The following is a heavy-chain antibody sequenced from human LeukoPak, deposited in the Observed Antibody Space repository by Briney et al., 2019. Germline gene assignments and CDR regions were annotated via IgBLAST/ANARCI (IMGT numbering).Heavy chain of an antibody. CDR3: ARGAGIAAAGTDWFDP. CDR1: GYTFTSYG. CDR2: ISAYNGNT. V-gene: IGHV1-18*04. D-gene: IGHD6-13*01. Sequence: GASVKVSCKASGYTFTSYGISWVRQAPGQGLEWMGWISAYNGNTNYALKLQGRVTMTTDTSTSTAYMELRSLRSDDTAVYYCARGAGIAAAGTDWFDPWGQGTLVTVSS. J-gene: IGHJ5*02.